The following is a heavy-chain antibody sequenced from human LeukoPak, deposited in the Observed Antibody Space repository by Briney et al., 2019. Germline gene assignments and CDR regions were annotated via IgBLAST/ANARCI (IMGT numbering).Heavy chain of an antibody. CDR3: ATRYCSSTSCYESHFDY. V-gene: IGHV1-69*05. Sequence: GSSVKVSCKASGGTFSRYAISWVRQAPGQGLEWMGGIIPIFGTANYAQKFQGRVTISTDEFTSTAYMELSSLRSEDTAVYYCATRYCSSTSCYESHFDYWGQGTLVTVSS. CDR1: GGTFSRYA. CDR2: IIPIFGTA. D-gene: IGHD2-2*01. J-gene: IGHJ4*02.